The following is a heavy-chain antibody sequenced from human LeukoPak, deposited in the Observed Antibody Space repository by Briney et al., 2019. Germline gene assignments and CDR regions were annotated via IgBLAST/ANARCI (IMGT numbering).Heavy chain of an antibody. D-gene: IGHD6-13*01. CDR1: GFTFSDSW. CDR2: IKQDGSDR. V-gene: IGHV3-7*01. J-gene: IGHJ4*02. Sequence: GGSLRLSCAASGFTFSDSWMSWVRQAPGKGLEWVANIKQDGSDRYYVDSVKGRFTISRDNAKNSLYLQMNSLRAEDTAVYYCARSYSSSWYSPIVWFDYWGQGTLVTVSS. CDR3: ARSYSSSWYSPIVWFDY.